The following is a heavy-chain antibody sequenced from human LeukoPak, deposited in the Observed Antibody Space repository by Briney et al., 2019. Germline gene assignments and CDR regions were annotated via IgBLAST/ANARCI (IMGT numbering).Heavy chain of an antibody. CDR2: VYHDGTT. CDR1: GASINSGSHY. J-gene: IGHJ3*02. V-gene: IGHV4-39*07. D-gene: IGHD1-1*01. Sequence: PSETLSLTCTVSGASINSGSHYWGWIRQPPGKGLEWIGSVYHDGTTYHNPSLKSRVTISVDTSKNQFSLKLSSVTAADTAVYYCARARLERPSRAFDIWGQGTMVTVSS. CDR3: ARARLERPSRAFDI.